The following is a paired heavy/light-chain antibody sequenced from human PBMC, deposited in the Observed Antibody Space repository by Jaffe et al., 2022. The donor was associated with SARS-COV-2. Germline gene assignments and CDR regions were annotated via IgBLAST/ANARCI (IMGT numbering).Light chain of an antibody. CDR2: DVS. CDR3: YSYAGRYTWV. Sequence: QSALTQPRSVSGSPGQSVTISCTGTSSDVGGYNYVSWYQQHAGKAPKLMIYDVSKRPSGVPDRFSGSKSGNTASLTISGLQAEDEADYFCYSYAGRYTWVFGGGTKLTVL. CDR1: SSDVGGYNY. V-gene: IGLV2-11*01. J-gene: IGLJ3*02.
Heavy chain of an antibody. J-gene: IGHJ4*02. V-gene: IGHV5-51*01. CDR2: IYLGDSDI. CDR3: ARVDYSSGYFFDS. D-gene: IGHD3-22*01. Sequence: EVQLVQSGAEVKKPGESLKISCRGSGYRFTTFWIGWLRQMPGKGLEWMGSIYLGDSDITYSPSFQGQVTISADKSTRTANLQWSSLKASDTAMYYCARVDYSSGYFFDSWGQGTLVTVSS. CDR1: GYRFTTFW.